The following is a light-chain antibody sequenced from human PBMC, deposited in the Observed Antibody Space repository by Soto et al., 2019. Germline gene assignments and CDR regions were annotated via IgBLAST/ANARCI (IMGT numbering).Light chain of an antibody. CDR3: SSYTTISTLVV. J-gene: IGLJ2*01. CDR2: DVS. V-gene: IGLV2-14*03. CDR1: SSDIGAYNY. Sequence: QSALTQPASVSGSPGQSITISCTGTSSDIGAYNYVSWYQQHPGKAPKLMIYDVSHRPSGGSNRFSGSKSGNTASLTISGLQAEDEADYYCSSYTTISTLVVFGGGTKVTVL.